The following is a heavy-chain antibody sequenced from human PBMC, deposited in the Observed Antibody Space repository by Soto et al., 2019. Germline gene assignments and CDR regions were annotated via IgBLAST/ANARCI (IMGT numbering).Heavy chain of an antibody. CDR3: AKDADIVASIFPRKLDN. J-gene: IGHJ4*02. Sequence: EVQLLESGGGLVQPGGSLRLSCAASGFTFSTYAISWVRQAPGKGLEWVSAISGADSSTYYADSVKGRFTISRDNSKSPLFLQMNSLRAEDTAVYFCAKDADIVASIFPRKLDNWGQGTLVTVSS. CDR1: GFTFSTYA. CDR2: ISGADSST. D-gene: IGHD5-12*01. V-gene: IGHV3-23*01.